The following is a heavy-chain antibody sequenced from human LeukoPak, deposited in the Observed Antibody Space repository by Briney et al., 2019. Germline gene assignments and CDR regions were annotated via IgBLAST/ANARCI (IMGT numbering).Heavy chain of an antibody. CDR2: ISSSSSTI. CDR1: GFTFSSYS. D-gene: IGHD3-10*01. Sequence: GGSLRLSCAASGFTFSSYSMNWVRQAPGKGLEWVSYISSSSSTIYYADSVKGRFTISRDNAKNSLYLQMNSLRAEDTAVYYCAGYRGVRGFDYWGQGTLVTVSS. CDR3: AGYRGVRGFDY. V-gene: IGHV3-48*04. J-gene: IGHJ4*02.